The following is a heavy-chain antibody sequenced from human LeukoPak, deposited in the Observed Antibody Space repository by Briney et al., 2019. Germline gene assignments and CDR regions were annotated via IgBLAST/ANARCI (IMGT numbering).Heavy chain of an antibody. CDR3: AKDSKVAAAGYFFDY. V-gene: IGHV3-30*18. D-gene: IGHD6-13*01. CDR2: IATDGRDK. Sequence: GGSLRLSCAASGFTFNNYGMHWVRQAPGKGLEWVAVIATDGRDKKYADSVKGRFTISRDNSKNTLYLEMNSLRPEDTAVYHCAKDSKVAAAGYFFDYWGQGTLVTVSS. CDR1: GFTFNNYG. J-gene: IGHJ4*02.